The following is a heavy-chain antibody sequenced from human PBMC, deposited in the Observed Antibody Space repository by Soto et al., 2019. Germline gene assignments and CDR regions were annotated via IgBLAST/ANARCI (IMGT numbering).Heavy chain of an antibody. V-gene: IGHV4-39*01. CDR3: ARRKQRLDY. CDR1: GGSISSSSYY. Sequence: SETLSLTCTVSGGSISSSSYYWGWIRQPPGKGLEWIGSIYYSGSTYYNPSLKSRVTISVDTSKNQFSLKLSSVTAADTAVYYCARRKQRLDYWGQGTLVTVSS. CDR2: IYYSGST. D-gene: IGHD6-13*01. J-gene: IGHJ4*02.